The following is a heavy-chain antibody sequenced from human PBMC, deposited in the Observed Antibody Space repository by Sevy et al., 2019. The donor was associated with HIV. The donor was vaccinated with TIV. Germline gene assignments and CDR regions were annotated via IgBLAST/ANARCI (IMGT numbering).Heavy chain of an antibody. CDR2: INPNSGGT. CDR1: GYTFTGYY. J-gene: IGHJ4*02. Sequence: ASVKVSCKASGYTFTGYYMHWVRQAPGQGLEWMGWINPNSGGTNYAQEFQGRVTMTRDTSISTAYMELSRLRSDDTAVYYCARDPQDIVVVPAEIDYWGQGTLVTVSS. D-gene: IGHD2-2*01. V-gene: IGHV1-2*02. CDR3: ARDPQDIVVVPAEIDY.